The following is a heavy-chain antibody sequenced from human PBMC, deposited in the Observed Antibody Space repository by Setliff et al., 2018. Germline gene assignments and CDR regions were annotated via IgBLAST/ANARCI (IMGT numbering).Heavy chain of an antibody. V-gene: IGHV3-15*01. CDR1: GFTFDDYV. J-gene: IGHJ4*02. CDR2: IKSYGSGGTI. Sequence: GGSLRLSCAASGFTFDDYVMSWVRQAPGKGLEWAGRIKSYGSGGTIDYAAPVEGRFTISRDDSKNTLLLQMNNLKTEDTALYYCTTAHYTGNSRTLDFWGPGTLVTVSS. D-gene: IGHD1-26*01. CDR3: TTAHYTGNSRTLDF.